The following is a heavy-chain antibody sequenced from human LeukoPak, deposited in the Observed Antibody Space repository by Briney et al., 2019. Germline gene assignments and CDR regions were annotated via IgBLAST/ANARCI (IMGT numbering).Heavy chain of an antibody. Sequence: PGGSLRLSCAASGFAFRSFVVSWVRQAPGKGLEGVSSISGYGDRIYYADSVKGRFTISRDNSKNTLYLQMNSLRAEDTAVFYCARERGYSSRTFDYWGQGTLVTVSS. CDR2: ISGYGDRI. V-gene: IGHV3-23*01. J-gene: IGHJ4*02. D-gene: IGHD6-13*01. CDR1: GFAFRSFV. CDR3: ARERGYSSRTFDY.